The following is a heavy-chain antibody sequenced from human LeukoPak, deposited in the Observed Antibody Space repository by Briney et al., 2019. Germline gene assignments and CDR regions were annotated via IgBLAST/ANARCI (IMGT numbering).Heavy chain of an antibody. CDR1: GGTFSSYT. J-gene: IGHJ4*02. CDR2: IIPILGIA. Sequence: SVKVSCKASGGTFSSYTISWVRRAPGQGLEWMGRIIPILGIANYAQKFQGRVTITADKSTSTAYMELSSLRSEDTAVYYCARSYGSGSYHQFDYWGQGTLVTVSS. D-gene: IGHD3-10*01. CDR3: ARSYGSGSYHQFDY. V-gene: IGHV1-69*02.